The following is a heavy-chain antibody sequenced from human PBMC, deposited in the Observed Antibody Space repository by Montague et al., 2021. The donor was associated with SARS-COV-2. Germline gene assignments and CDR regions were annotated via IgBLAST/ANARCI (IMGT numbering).Heavy chain of an antibody. Sequence: SETLSLTCSVSGYFIGTGYYWGWIRQSPGKGLEWIGSNYLHGNAYYNPSRNSRVTISLDTSNNQFSLRLPSVTTADTAVYYCARGRVARAGFDYWGQGIRVIVFS. V-gene: IGHV4-38-2*02. CDR2: NYLHGNA. J-gene: IGHJ4*02. CDR1: GYFIGTGYY. D-gene: IGHD2-21*01. CDR3: ARGRVARAGFDY.